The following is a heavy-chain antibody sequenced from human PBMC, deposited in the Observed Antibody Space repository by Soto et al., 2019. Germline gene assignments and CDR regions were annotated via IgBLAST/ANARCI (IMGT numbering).Heavy chain of an antibody. J-gene: IGHJ6*03. D-gene: IGHD6-6*01. CDR3: ATGSIAARPDVYMDV. CDR2: IWYDGSNK. Sequence: GGSLRLSCAASGFTFSSYGMHWVRQAPGKGLEWVAVIWYDGSNKYYADSVKGRFTISRDNSKNTLYLQMNSLRAEDTAVYYCATGSIAARPDVYMDVWGKGTTVTVSS. V-gene: IGHV3-33*01. CDR1: GFTFSSYG.